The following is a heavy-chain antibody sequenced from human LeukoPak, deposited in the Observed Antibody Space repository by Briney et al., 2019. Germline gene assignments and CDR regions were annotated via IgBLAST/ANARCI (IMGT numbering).Heavy chain of an antibody. D-gene: IGHD3-10*01. CDR3: ARDRGEEGQIWFGELFFDY. CDR2: IYHSGST. V-gene: IGHV4-30-2*01. CDR1: GGSISSGAYY. J-gene: IGHJ4*02. Sequence: PSQTLSLTCTVSGGSISSGAYYWSWIRQPPGKGLEWIGYIYHSGSTYYNPSLKSRVTISVDRSKNQFSLKLSSVTAADTAVYYCARDRGEEGQIWFGELFFDYWGQGTLVTVSS.